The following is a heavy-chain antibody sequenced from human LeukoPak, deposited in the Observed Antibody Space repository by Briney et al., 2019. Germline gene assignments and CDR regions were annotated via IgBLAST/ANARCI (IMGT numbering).Heavy chain of an antibody. CDR1: GGSISRGGYY. Sequence: SETLSLTCTVSGGSISRGGYYWSWIRQHPGKGLEWIGYIYYSGSTYYNPSLKSRVTISVDTSKSQFSLKLSSVTAADTAVYYCARDLGENWFDPWGQGTLVTVSS. V-gene: IGHV4-31*03. CDR3: ARDLGENWFDP. D-gene: IGHD2-21*01. J-gene: IGHJ5*02. CDR2: IYYSGST.